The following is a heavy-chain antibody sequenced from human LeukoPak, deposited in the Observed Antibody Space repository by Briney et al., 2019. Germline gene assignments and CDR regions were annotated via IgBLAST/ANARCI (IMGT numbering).Heavy chain of an antibody. Sequence: TGGSLRLSCAASGFTFRYYAMSWVRQAPGKGLEWLGFIRSKASGGAIEYDPSVDGRFTISRDDSKSIAYLQMTSLKTEDTATYFCTREVDGMSAYWGQGTLVTVSS. J-gene: IGHJ4*02. CDR1: GFTFRYYA. D-gene: IGHD1-14*01. CDR3: TREVDGMSAY. CDR2: IRSKASGGAI. V-gene: IGHV3-49*04.